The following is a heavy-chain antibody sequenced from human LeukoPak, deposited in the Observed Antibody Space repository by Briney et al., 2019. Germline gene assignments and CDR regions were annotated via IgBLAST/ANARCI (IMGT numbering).Heavy chain of an antibody. D-gene: IGHD3-3*01. Sequence: GASVKVSCKASGGTFSSYAISWVRQAPGQGLEWMGGIIPIFGTANYAQKFQGRVTITADESTSTAYMELSSLRSEDTAVYYCASTRRITIFGVVRATGEFDYWGQGTLVTVSS. V-gene: IGHV1-69*01. CDR3: ASTRRITIFGVVRATGEFDY. CDR2: IIPIFGTA. CDR1: GGTFSSYA. J-gene: IGHJ4*02.